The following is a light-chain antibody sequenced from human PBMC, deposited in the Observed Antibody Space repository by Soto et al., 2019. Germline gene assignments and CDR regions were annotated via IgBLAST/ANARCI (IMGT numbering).Light chain of an antibody. V-gene: IGLV6-57*04. Sequence: NFMLTQPHSVSESPGKTVTISCTRSSGSNASNYVQWYQQRPGSAPTTVIYEDNQRPSGVPDRFSASIDSSSNSASLTISGLKTEDEADYFCQSYDSSSPVVFGGGTKVTVL. CDR2: EDN. CDR3: QSYDSSSPVV. J-gene: IGLJ2*01. CDR1: SGSNASNY.